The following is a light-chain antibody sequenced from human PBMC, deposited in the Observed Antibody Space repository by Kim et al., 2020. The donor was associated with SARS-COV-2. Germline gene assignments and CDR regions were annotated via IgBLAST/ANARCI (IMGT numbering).Light chain of an antibody. CDR2: GAS. Sequence: EIVLTQSPGTLSLSPGERATLSCRASQSVSSSYLAWYQQKPGQAPRLLIFGASSRATGIPDRFSGSGSGTDFILTISRLDAEDFAVYYCQQYGNSLTFGGGTKVDIK. J-gene: IGKJ4*01. CDR3: QQYGNSLT. CDR1: QSVSSSY. V-gene: IGKV3-20*01.